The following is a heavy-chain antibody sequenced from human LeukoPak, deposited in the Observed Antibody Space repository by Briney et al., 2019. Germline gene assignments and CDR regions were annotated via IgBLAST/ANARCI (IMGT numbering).Heavy chain of an antibody. D-gene: IGHD6-19*01. CDR1: GGTFSSYA. CDR3: AREVQWLVPDYFDY. J-gene: IGHJ4*02. Sequence: GASVKVSCKASGGTFSSYAISWVRQAPGQGLEWMGRIIPILGIANYAQKFQGRVTITADKSPSTAYMERSSLRSEDTAVYYCAREVQWLVPDYFDYWGQGTLVTVSS. CDR2: IIPILGIA. V-gene: IGHV1-69*04.